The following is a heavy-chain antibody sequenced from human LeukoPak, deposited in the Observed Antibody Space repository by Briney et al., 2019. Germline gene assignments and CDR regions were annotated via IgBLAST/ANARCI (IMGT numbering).Heavy chain of an antibody. V-gene: IGHV3-53*01. D-gene: IGHD1-26*01. J-gene: IGHJ2*01. CDR3: ARKWGARYFDL. CDR2: IYSGGST. Sequence: PGGSLRLSCAASGFTVSNNYMSWVRQAPGKGLEWVSVIYSGGSTYYADSVKGRFTISRDNSKNTLYLQMNRMRAEDTAVYYCARKWGARYFDLWGRGTLVTVSS. CDR1: GFTVSNNY.